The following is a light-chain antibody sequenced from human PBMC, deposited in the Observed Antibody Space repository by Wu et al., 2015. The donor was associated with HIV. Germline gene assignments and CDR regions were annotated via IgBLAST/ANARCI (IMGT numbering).Light chain of an antibody. Sequence: DMQLTQSPSSLSASTGDKVTITCRASQNIGNYLGWYQQKPGRAPKLLIYGASTLQSGVPSRFSGSGSGTDFTLTISSLQPEDVATYYCQKYNTAPWTFGQGTKVEMK. V-gene: IGKV1-27*01. CDR3: QKYNTAPWT. J-gene: IGKJ1*01. CDR2: GAS. CDR1: QNIGNY.